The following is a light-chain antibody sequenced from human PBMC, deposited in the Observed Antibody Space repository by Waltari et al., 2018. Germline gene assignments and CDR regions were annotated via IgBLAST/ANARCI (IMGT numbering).Light chain of an antibody. V-gene: IGKV3-20*01. CDR3: QVFGNSPPMYT. CDR1: QSVSSSY. Sequence: IVLTQSPGTLSLSPGERATLSCRASQSVSSSYLAWYRQKPGQAPRLLIDGASSRATGIPDRFSGSGSGTHFTLTISRLEPEDFAVYFCQVFGNSPPMYTFGQGTKLEI. J-gene: IGKJ2*01. CDR2: GAS.